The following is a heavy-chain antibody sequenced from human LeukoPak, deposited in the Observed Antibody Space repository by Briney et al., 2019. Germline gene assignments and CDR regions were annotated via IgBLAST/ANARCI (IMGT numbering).Heavy chain of an antibody. CDR2: IDYRGGT. J-gene: IGHJ4*02. Sequence: PSETPSLTCSVSGGSVSRTYYSWGWIRQPPGKGLEWIGSIDYRGGTHFSPSLESRVTISVDTSQNQFSLRLMSVTAADTGVYYCARQELWFRSWGQGTLVTVSS. CDR3: ARQELWFRS. D-gene: IGHD3-16*01. V-gene: IGHV4-39*01. CDR1: GGSVSRTYYS.